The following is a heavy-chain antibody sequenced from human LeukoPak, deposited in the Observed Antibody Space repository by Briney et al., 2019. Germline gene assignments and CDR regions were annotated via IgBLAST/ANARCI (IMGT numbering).Heavy chain of an antibody. Sequence: GASVKVSCKASGGTFSSYAISWVRQAPGQGLEWMGGIIPNSGGTNYAQKFQGRVTMTRDASISTAYMELSRLRSDDTAVYYCARGSGQQQLWFDPWGQGTLVTVSS. CDR2: IIPNSGGT. V-gene: IGHV1-2*02. CDR3: ARGSGQQQLWFDP. J-gene: IGHJ5*02. D-gene: IGHD6-13*01. CDR1: GGTFSSYA.